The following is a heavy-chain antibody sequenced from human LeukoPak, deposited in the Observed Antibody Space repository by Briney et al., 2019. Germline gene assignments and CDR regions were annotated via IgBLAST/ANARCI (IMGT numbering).Heavy chain of an antibody. J-gene: IGHJ5*02. D-gene: IGHD6-19*01. V-gene: IGHV3-64*02. CDR3: AGSSGWYGAWFDP. CDR2: ISSSGGST. CDR1: GFTFSSYA. Sequence: GGSLRLSCAASGFTFSSYAMHWVRQAPGKGLEYVSAISSSGGSTYYADSVKGRFTISRDNSKNALYLQMGSLRAEDMAVHYCAGSSGWYGAWFDPWGQGTLVTVSS.